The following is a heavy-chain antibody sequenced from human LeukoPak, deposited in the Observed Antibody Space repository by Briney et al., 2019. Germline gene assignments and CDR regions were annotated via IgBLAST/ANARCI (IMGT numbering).Heavy chain of an antibody. V-gene: IGHV1-58*01. J-gene: IGHJ6*02. CDR1: GFTFATSA. Sequence: PRASVKVSCKASGFTFATSAVQWVRQARGQRLEWIGWILVGSGHTNYAQKFQERVTITRDMSTSTAYMELSSLRSEDTAVYYCAREGGSYSGYYYYGMDVWGQGTTVTVSS. CDR2: ILVGSGHT. CDR3: AREGGSYSGYYYYGMDV. D-gene: IGHD1-26*01.